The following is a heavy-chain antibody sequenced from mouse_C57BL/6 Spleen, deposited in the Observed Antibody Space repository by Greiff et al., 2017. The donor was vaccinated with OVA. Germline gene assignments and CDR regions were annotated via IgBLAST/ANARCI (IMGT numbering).Heavy chain of an antibody. CDR2: INPNNGGT. Sequence: VQLQQSGPELVKPGASVKISCKASGYTFTDYYMNWVKQSHGKSLEWIGDINPNNGGTSYNQKFKGKATLTVDKSSSTAYMELRSLTSEDSAVYYCASGDDYEDYAMDYWGQGTSVTVSS. CDR3: ASGDDYEDYAMDY. J-gene: IGHJ4*01. D-gene: IGHD2-4*01. CDR1: GYTFTDYY. V-gene: IGHV1-26*01.